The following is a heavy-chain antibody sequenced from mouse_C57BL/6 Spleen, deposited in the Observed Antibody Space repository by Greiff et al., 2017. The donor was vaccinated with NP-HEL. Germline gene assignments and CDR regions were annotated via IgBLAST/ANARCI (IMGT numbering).Heavy chain of an antibody. Sequence: QVQLQQSGAELARPWASVKLSCKASGYTFTSYGISWVKQRTGQGLEWIGEIYPRSGNTYYKEKIKGKATLTADKTSSTAYMELRSLTSEDSAVYFCAKIGDYDGDWYFDVWGTGTTVTVSS. J-gene: IGHJ1*03. V-gene: IGHV1-81*01. CDR3: AKIGDYDGDWYFDV. D-gene: IGHD2-4*01. CDR2: IYPRSGNT. CDR1: GYTFTSYG.